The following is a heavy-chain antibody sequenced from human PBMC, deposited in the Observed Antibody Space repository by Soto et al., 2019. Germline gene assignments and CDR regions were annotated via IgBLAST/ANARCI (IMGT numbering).Heavy chain of an antibody. CDR3: ARDESGYGVAGTAYYYYYGMDV. V-gene: IGHV6-1*01. CDR1: GDSVSSNSAA. Sequence: QTLSLTCAISGDSVSSNSAAWNWIRQSPSRGLEWLGRTYYRSKWYNDYAVSVKSRITINPDTSKNQFSLQLNSVTPEDTAVYYCARDESGYGVAGTAYYYYYGMDVWGQGTTVTVSS. D-gene: IGHD6-19*01. CDR2: TYYRSKWYN. J-gene: IGHJ6*02.